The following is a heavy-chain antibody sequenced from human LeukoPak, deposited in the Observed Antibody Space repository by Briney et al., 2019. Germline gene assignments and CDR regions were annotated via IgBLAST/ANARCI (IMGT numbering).Heavy chain of an antibody. V-gene: IGHV4-39*01. CDR1: GGSISSSSYY. J-gene: IGHJ6*03. Sequence: PSETLSLTCTVSGGSISSSSYYWGWLRQPPGRGLEWVGSIYYSGSTYYNPSLKSRVTISVNTSKNQFSLKLSSVTAADTAVYYCARLGEASYYYYMDVWGKGTTVTVSS. CDR3: ARLGEASYYYYMDV. CDR2: IYYSGST.